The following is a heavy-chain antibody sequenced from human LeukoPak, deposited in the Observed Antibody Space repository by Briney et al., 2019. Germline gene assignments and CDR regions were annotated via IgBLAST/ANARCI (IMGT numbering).Heavy chain of an antibody. CDR1: GYTFTDYY. D-gene: IGHD6-19*01. Sequence: ASVKVSCKASGYTFTDYYIHWVRQAPGQGLEWMGWINPNSGGTNYAQKFQGRVTMTRDTSISTAYMELSRLRSDDTAVYYCARDTDSSGWYYFDYWGQGTLVTVSS. CDR2: INPNSGGT. CDR3: ARDTDSSGWYYFDY. J-gene: IGHJ4*02. V-gene: IGHV1-2*02.